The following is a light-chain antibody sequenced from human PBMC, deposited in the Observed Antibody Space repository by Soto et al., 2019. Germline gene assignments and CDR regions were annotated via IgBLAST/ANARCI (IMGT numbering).Light chain of an antibody. CDR3: QQYSSLPHT. J-gene: IGKJ2*01. CDR2: GIS. CDR1: QSVTNRY. V-gene: IGKV3-20*01. Sequence: ESVLTQSPGTLSLSPGERATLSCRASQSVTNRYFAWYQQRSGQAPRLLIYGISNRATGIPDRFSGSGSGTDFTLTISRLEPEDFVVYYCQQYSSLPHTFGQGTKLEVK.